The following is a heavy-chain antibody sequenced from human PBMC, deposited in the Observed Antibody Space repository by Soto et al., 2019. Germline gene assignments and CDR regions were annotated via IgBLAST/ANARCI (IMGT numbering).Heavy chain of an antibody. J-gene: IGHJ4*02. CDR3: ARVRSGQFDY. CDR2: ISYDETNK. CDR1: GFTFSSYA. V-gene: IGHV3-30-3*01. Sequence: GGSLRLSCAAAGFTFSSYAMYWVRQAPGKGLEWVAVISYDETNKYYADSVKGRFTISRDNSKNTLYLQMNSLTSEDTAVYYCARVRSGQFDYWGQGTLVTVSS. D-gene: IGHD2-15*01.